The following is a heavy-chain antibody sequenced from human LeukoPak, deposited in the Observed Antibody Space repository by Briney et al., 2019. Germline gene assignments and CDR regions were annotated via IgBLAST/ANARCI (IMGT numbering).Heavy chain of an antibody. J-gene: IGHJ4*02. CDR1: GGSISSYY. CDR3: ARVPPSYYDSSGYPYYFDY. CDR2: IYYSGST. D-gene: IGHD3-22*01. Sequence: SETLSLTCTVSGGSISSYYWSWIRQPPGKGLEWIGYIYYSGSTNYNPSLKSRVTISVDTSKNQFSLKLSSVTAADTAVYYCARVPPSYYDSSGYPYYFDYRGQGTLVTVSS. V-gene: IGHV4-59*01.